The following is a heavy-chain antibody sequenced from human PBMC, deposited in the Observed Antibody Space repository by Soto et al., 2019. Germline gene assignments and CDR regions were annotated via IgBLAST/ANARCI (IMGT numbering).Heavy chain of an antibody. CDR1: GDSVSSNSPA. CDR2: TYYRSKWYN. Sequence: SQTLSLTCAISGDSVSSNSPAWNCIRQSPSRGLEWLGRTYYRSKWYNDYAVSVKSRITINPDTSKNQFSLQLNSVTPEVSAVYYCAVGYYDFWSGYTPLTYYFDYWGQGTLVTVSS. J-gene: IGHJ4*02. V-gene: IGHV6-1*01. CDR3: AVGYYDFWSGYTPLTYYFDY. D-gene: IGHD3-3*01.